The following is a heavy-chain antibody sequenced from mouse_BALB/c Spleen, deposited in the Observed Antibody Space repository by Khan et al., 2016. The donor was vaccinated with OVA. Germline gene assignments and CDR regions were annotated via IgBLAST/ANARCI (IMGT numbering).Heavy chain of an antibody. Sequence: QIQLVQSGAELAKPGASVKMSCKASGYTFTSYWIHWVKQRPGQGLEWIGYINPSTGYTEYNQKFKDKATLTADKSSSTAYMQLSSLTSENSAVYYCARGGNGSFAYWGQGTLVTVSA. CDR1: GYTFTSYW. V-gene: IGHV1-7*01. CDR3: ARGGNGSFAY. J-gene: IGHJ3*01. CDR2: INPSTGYT.